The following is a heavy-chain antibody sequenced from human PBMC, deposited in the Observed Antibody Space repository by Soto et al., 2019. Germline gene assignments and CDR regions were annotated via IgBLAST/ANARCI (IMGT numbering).Heavy chain of an antibody. V-gene: IGHV3-33*01. J-gene: IGHJ6*02. Sequence: GGSLRLSCAASGVTFSSYGMHWVRQAPGKGLEWVAVIWYDGSNKYYADSVKGRFTISRDNSKNTLYLQMNSLRAEDTAVYYCAREEGYENYGMDVWGQGTTVTV. D-gene: IGHD5-12*01. CDR1: GVTFSSYG. CDR3: AREEGYENYGMDV. CDR2: IWYDGSNK.